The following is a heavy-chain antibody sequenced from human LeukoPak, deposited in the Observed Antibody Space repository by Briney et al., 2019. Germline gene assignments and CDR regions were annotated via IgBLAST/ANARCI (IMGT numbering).Heavy chain of an antibody. CDR1: GFTFTSSA. CDR3: AAPGYWHGSYGNNRFDP. J-gene: IGHJ5*02. Sequence: ASVKVSCKASGFTFTSSAVQWVRQARGQRLEWIGWIVVGSGNTNYAQKFQERVTITRDMSTSTAYMELSSLRSEDTAVYYCAAPGYWHGSYGNNRFDPWGQGTLVTVSS. V-gene: IGHV1-58*01. D-gene: IGHD3-9*01. CDR2: IVVGSGNT.